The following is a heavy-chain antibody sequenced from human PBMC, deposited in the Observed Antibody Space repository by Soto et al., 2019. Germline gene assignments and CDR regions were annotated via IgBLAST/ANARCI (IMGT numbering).Heavy chain of an antibody. CDR2: IWYDGSNK. D-gene: IGHD2-15*01. CDR3: ARDCPLGYCSGGSCYLDY. CDR1: GFTFSSYG. J-gene: IGHJ4*02. Sequence: QVQLVESGGGVVQPGRSLRLSCAASGFTFSSYGMHWVRQAPGKGLEWVAVIWYDGSNKYYADSVKGRFTISRDNSKNTLYLQMNSLRAEDTAVYYCARDCPLGYCSGGSCYLDYWGQGTLVTVSS. V-gene: IGHV3-33*01.